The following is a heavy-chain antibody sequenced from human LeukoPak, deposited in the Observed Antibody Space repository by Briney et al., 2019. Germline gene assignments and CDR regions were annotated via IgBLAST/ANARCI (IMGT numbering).Heavy chain of an antibody. D-gene: IGHD5-18*01. CDR3: ARVPTNSYGFGQ. J-gene: IGHJ4*02. Sequence: GSLRLSCAASGFGFSVYWMHWVRQAPGKGLVWVAHINEDGTSASHADSAKGRFTISRDNAKNTLYLQMNSLTVEDTAVYYCARVPTNSYGFGQWGQGSLVTVSS. V-gene: IGHV3-74*01. CDR2: INEDGTSA. CDR1: GFGFSVYW.